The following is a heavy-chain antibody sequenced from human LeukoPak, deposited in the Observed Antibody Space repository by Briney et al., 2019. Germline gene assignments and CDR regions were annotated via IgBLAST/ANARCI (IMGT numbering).Heavy chain of an antibody. Sequence: GGSLRLSCAASGFTVSSNYMSWVRQAPGKGLEWVSSISSSSSYIYYADSVKGRFTISRDNAKNSLYLQMNSLRAEDTAVYYCARVLDERLVLDYWGQGTLVTVSS. CDR1: GFTVSSNY. D-gene: IGHD6-13*01. J-gene: IGHJ4*02. CDR3: ARVLDERLVLDY. CDR2: ISSSSSYI. V-gene: IGHV3-21*01.